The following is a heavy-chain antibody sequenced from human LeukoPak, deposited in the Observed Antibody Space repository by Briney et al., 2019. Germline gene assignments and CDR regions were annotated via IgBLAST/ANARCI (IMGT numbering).Heavy chain of an antibody. V-gene: IGHV1-8*01. Sequence: ASVKVSCKASGYTFTSYDINWVRQATGQGLEWMGWMNPNSGNTGYAQKFQGRVTMTRNTSISTAYMELSSLRSEGTAVYYCARGSGYCSGGSCYVNWFDPWGQGTLVTVSS. D-gene: IGHD2-15*01. CDR1: GYTFTSYD. CDR2: MNPNSGNT. CDR3: ARGSGYCSGGSCYVNWFDP. J-gene: IGHJ5*02.